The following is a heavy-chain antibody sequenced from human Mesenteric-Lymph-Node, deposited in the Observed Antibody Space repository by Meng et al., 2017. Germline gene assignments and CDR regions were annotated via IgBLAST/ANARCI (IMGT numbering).Heavy chain of an antibody. J-gene: IGHJ4*02. V-gene: IGHV7-4-1*02. CDR3: ATSGGGFDY. CDR2: INTNTGNP. Sequence: GQSVQSGVQWKKPGASGKVSCKASGDTFTAYDINWVRQGPGQGLEWMGWINTNTGNPTYAQGFTGRFVFSLDTSVSTAHLQISTLTAEDTAVYYCATSGGGFDYWGQGTLVTVSS. D-gene: IGHD1-26*01. CDR1: GDTFTAYD.